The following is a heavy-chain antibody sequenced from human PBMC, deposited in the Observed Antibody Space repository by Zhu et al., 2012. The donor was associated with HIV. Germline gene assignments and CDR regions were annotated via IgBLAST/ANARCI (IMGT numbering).Heavy chain of an antibody. J-gene: IGHJ4*02. CDR1: GFTFSSYV. D-gene: IGHD1-26*01. Sequence: VQLLESGGGLVQPGGSLRLSXAASGFTFSSYVMNWVRRAPGKGLEWVSSISGSGGTTYYADSVKGRFTISRDNSKNMLYVQMNILRAEDTAVYYCAKEEGVGGFDTWGQGILVTVSS. CDR2: ISGSGGTT. V-gene: IGHV3-23*01. CDR3: AKEEGVGGFDT.